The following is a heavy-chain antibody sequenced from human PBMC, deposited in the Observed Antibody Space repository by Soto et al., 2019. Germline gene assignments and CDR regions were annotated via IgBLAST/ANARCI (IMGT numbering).Heavy chain of an antibody. CDR2: IIPISGTA. CDR1: GGTFSSYA. D-gene: IGHD2-2*01. V-gene: IGHV1-69*01. Sequence: QVQLVQSGAEVKKPGSSVKVSCKASGGTFSSYAISWVRQAPGQGLEWMGGIIPISGTANYAQKFQGRVTITADESTSTADMELASRRSEDTAVYYCARSHGSSTSLEIYYYYYYGMDVWGQGTTVTVSS. CDR3: ARSHGSSTSLEIYYYYYYGMDV. J-gene: IGHJ6*02.